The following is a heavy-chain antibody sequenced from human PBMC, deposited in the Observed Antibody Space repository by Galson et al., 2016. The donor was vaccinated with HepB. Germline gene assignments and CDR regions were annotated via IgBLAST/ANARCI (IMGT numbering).Heavy chain of an antibody. J-gene: IGHJ4*02. D-gene: IGHD6-19*01. CDR2: ISFSGGSI. Sequence: SLRLSCAASGFTFSSYAMSWVRQAPGKGLEWVSGISFSGGSIYYADSVKGRFTISSDNSKNTVYLRMDSLRAEDTAVYYCAKDYAPYSSGPLDFWGQGTLVTVSS. V-gene: IGHV3-23*01. CDR1: GFTFSSYA. CDR3: AKDYAPYSSGPLDF.